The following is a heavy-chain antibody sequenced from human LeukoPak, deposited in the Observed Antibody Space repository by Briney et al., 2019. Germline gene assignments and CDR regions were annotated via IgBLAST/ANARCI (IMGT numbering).Heavy chain of an antibody. Sequence: GGSLRLSCAASGFTFSSYAMSWVRQAPGKGLEWVSAISGSGGSTYYADSVKGRFTISRDNSKNTLYQQMNSLRAEHTAVYYCAKGSVTIFGVVKFALDYWGQGTLVTVSS. CDR3: AKGSVTIFGVVKFALDY. V-gene: IGHV3-23*01. CDR1: GFTFSSYA. CDR2: ISGSGGST. D-gene: IGHD3-3*01. J-gene: IGHJ4*02.